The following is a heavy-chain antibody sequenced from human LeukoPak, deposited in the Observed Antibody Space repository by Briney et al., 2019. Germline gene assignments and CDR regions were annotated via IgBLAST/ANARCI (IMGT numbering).Heavy chain of an antibody. V-gene: IGHV1-8*01. CDR1: GYTFTSYD. CDR2: MNPNSGNT. CDR3: ARGMVGTRDKRIRYFDY. Sequence: ASVKVSCKASGYTFTSYDINWVRQATGQGLEWMGWMNPNSGNTGYAQRFQGRVTMTMNTSISTAYMELSSLRSEDTAVYYCARGMVGTRDKRIRYFDYWGQGTLVTVSS. J-gene: IGHJ4*02. D-gene: IGHD3-10*01.